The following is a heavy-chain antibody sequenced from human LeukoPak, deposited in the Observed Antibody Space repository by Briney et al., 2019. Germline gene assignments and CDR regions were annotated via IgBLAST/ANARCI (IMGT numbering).Heavy chain of an antibody. CDR1: GFTFSSYG. D-gene: IGHD4-23*01. V-gene: IGHV3-30*18. CDR2: ISYDGSNK. J-gene: IGHJ6*02. CDR3: AKGPDYGGNSPNYYYGMDV. Sequence: GGSLRLSCAASGFTFSSYGMHWVRQAPGKGLEWVAVISYDGSNKYYADSVKGRFTISRDNSKNTLYLQMNSLRAEDTAVYYCAKGPDYGGNSPNYYYGMDVWGQGTTVTVSS.